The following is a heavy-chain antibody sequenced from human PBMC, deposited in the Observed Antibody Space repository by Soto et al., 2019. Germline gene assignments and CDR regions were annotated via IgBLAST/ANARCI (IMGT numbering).Heavy chain of an antibody. V-gene: IGHV4-39*01. Sequence: SETLSLTCTVSGGSISSSSYYWGWIRQPPGKGLEWIGSIYYSGSTYYNPSLKSRVTISVDTSKNQFSLKLSSVTAADTAVYYCATIMTTVDYYYGMDVWGQGTTVTVSS. CDR1: GGSISSSSYY. J-gene: IGHJ6*02. D-gene: IGHD4-17*01. CDR2: IYYSGST. CDR3: ATIMTTVDYYYGMDV.